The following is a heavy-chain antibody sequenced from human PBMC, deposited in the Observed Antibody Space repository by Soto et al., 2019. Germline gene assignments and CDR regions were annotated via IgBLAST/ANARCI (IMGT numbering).Heavy chain of an antibody. CDR1: GDSLSNYF. Sequence: SETLSLTCSVSGDSLSNYFWTWIRQPAGKGLEWIGRVFSGGSTNLNPSLNSRVSMSVDTSKKELSLRLTSVTAADTAIYFCARERGGGFDSWGQGILVTVSA. V-gene: IGHV4-4*07. D-gene: IGHD3-16*01. CDR3: ARERGGGFDS. J-gene: IGHJ4*02. CDR2: VFSGGST.